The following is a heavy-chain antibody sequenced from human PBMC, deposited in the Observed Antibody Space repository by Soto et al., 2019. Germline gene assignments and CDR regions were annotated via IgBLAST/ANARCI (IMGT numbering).Heavy chain of an antibody. CDR1: GFTFSSYA. CDR3: AKDLRDWGFFDS. CDR2: LSGSGGST. D-gene: IGHD7-27*01. J-gene: IGHJ4*02. V-gene: IGHV3-23*01. Sequence: DVQLLESGGELVQPGGSLRLACAASGFTFSSYAMSWVRQAPGKGLEWVSGLSGSGGSTNYADSVKGRFTISRDNSKKNLELPMRRLGDGDTGIYYCAKDLRDWGFFDSWGQGTLVTVSS.